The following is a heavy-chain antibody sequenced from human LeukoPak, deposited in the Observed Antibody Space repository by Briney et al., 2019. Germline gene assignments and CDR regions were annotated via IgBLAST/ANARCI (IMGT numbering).Heavy chain of an antibody. Sequence: PTGRSLTLSCAASGFTFSNHAMSWVRQAPGNGLECVSAISVGGGTTYYADSVRGRFTLSRDNSKNTVYLQLNSLRAEDTAVYYCAKRFYSDSSGYLGSLNYWGQGTLVTVSS. V-gene: IGHV3-23*01. D-gene: IGHD3-22*01. CDR3: AKRFYSDSSGYLGSLNY. CDR2: ISVGGGTT. J-gene: IGHJ4*02. CDR1: GFTFSNHA.